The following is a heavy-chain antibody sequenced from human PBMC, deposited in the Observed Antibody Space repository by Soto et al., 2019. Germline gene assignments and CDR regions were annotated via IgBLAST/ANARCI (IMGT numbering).Heavy chain of an antibody. J-gene: IGHJ6*02. CDR1: GYTFTSYG. Sequence: ASVKVSCKASGYTFTSYGISWVRQAPGQGLEWMGWISAYNGNTNYAQKLQGRVTMTTDTSTSTAYMELRSLRSDDTAVYYCAREGITGTTSHYYYYGTDVWGQGTTVTVSS. D-gene: IGHD1-7*01. V-gene: IGHV1-18*01. CDR3: AREGITGTTSHYYYYGTDV. CDR2: ISAYNGNT.